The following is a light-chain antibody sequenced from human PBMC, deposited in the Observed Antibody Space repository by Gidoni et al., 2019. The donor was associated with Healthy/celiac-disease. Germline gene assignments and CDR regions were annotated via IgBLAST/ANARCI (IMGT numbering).Light chain of an antibody. CDR3: QQYGSSPLT. CDR2: GAS. V-gene: IGKV3-20*01. CDR1: QSVSSSY. J-gene: IGKJ5*01. Sequence: EIVLTQSPGTLSLSPGERATLSCRASQSVSSSYLAWYQQKPGQAPRLLIYGASSRATCIPDRFSGSVSGTDFTLTISRLEPEDFAVYYCQQYGSSPLTFGQGTRLEI.